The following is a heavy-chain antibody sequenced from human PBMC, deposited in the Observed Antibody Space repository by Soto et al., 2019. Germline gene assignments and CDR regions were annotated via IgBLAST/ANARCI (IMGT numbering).Heavy chain of an antibody. CDR2: ISYDGFSE. Sequence: QVQLVESGGDVVQPGVSLRLSCAASGFTFSTYVMHWVRQAPGKGLEWVAAISYDGFSEHYTDSVKGRFTMSRDNSQNTLYVQMDTLRDDDAAVYSCATEDHSSGHAGTFQLWGQGNLVAVSS. J-gene: IGHJ1*01. CDR3: ATEDHSSGHAGTFQL. V-gene: IGHV3-30-3*01. D-gene: IGHD3-22*01. CDR1: GFTFSTYV.